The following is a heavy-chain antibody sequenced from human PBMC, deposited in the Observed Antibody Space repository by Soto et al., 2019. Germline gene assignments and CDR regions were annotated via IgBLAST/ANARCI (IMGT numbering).Heavy chain of an antibody. CDR2: ISSSGSTI. J-gene: IGHJ6*02. V-gene: IGHV3-48*03. D-gene: IGHD2-2*03. CDR3: ATVGYCSSTSCQTRYYYYGMDV. Sequence: GGSLRLSCAASGFTFSSYEMNWVRQAPGKGLEWVSYISSSGSTIYYADSVKGRFTISRDNAKNSLFLQMNSLRAEDTAVYYCATVGYCSSTSCQTRYYYYGMDVWGQGTTVTV. CDR1: GFTFSSYE.